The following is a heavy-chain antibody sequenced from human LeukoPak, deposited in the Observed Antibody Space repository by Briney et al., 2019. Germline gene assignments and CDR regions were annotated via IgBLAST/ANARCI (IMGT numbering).Heavy chain of an antibody. J-gene: IGHJ3*02. V-gene: IGHV1-69*13. CDR3: ARDSRGHGAFDI. D-gene: IGHD3-10*01. CDR2: IIPIFGTA. CDR1: GGTFSGYA. Sequence: SVKVSCKASGGTFSGYAISWVRQAPGQGLEWMGGIIPIFGTANYAQKFQGRVTITADESTSTAYMELSSLRSEDTAVYYCARDSRGHGAFDIWGQGTMVTVSS.